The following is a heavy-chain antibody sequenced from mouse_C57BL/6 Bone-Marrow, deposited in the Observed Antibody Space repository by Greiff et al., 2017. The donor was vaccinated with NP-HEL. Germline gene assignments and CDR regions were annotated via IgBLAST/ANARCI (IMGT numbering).Heavy chain of an antibody. CDR1: GYTFTSYW. CDR2: IHPNSGST. J-gene: IGHJ1*03. V-gene: IGHV1-64*01. CDR3: AITTAWYFDV. D-gene: IGHD1-2*01. Sequence: QVQLQQSGAELVKPGASVKLSCKASGYTFTSYWMHWVKQRPGQGLEWIGMIHPNSGSTKYNEKFKSTATLTVDKSSSTAYMQLRSLTSEDSEVYYCAITTAWYFDVWGRGTTVTVSS.